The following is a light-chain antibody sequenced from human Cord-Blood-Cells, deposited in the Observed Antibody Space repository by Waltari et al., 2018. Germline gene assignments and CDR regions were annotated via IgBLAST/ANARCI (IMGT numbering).Light chain of an antibody. CDR2: GAS. J-gene: IGKJ5*01. V-gene: IGKV3-15*01. CDR1: QSVSSN. CDR3: QQYNNWLSIT. Sequence: MTQSPATLSVSPGERATLSCRASQSVSSNLAWYQQKPGQAPRLLIYGASTRATGIPARFSGSGSGTEFTLTISSLQSEDFAVYYCQQYNNWLSITFGQGTRLEIK.